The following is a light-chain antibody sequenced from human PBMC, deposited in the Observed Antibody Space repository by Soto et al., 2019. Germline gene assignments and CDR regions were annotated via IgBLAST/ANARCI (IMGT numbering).Light chain of an antibody. V-gene: IGLV1-44*01. CDR3: AAWDDSLNGWV. J-gene: IGLJ3*02. CDR1: SSNIGSNT. Sequence: QSALTQPPSASGTPGHRVTMSCYGISSNIGSNTVNWYHQLPGTAPKLRIYSNNQRPSGVPDRFSGSKSATSASLAISGLQPEDDADYYCAAWDDSLNGWVFGGGTKLTVL. CDR2: SNN.